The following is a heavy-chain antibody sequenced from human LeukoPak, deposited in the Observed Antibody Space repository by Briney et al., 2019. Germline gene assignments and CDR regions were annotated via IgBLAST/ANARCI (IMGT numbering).Heavy chain of an antibody. V-gene: IGHV3-74*01. CDR2: INSDGSST. CDR1: GFTFSSYW. CDR3: AKENDILTGYTY. D-gene: IGHD3-9*01. J-gene: IGHJ4*02. Sequence: GGSLRLSCAASGFTFSSYWMHWVRQAPGKGLVWVSRINSDGSSTSYADSVKGRFTISRDNSKNTLYLQMNSLRAEDTAVYYCAKENDILTGYTYWGQGTLVTVSS.